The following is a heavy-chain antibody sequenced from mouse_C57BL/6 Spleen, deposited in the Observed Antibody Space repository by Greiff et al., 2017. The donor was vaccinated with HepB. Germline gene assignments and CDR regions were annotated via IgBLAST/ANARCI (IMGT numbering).Heavy chain of an antibody. V-gene: IGHV1-81*01. CDR1: GYTFTSYG. J-gene: IGHJ2*01. CDR2: IYPRSGNT. Sequence: VQGVESGAELARPGASVKLSCKASGYTFTSYGISWVKQRTGQGLEWIGEIYPRSGNTYYNEKFKGKATLTADKSSSTAYMELRSLTSEDSAVYFCASHSSGGYFDYWGQGTTLTVSS. D-gene: IGHD3-2*02. CDR3: ASHSSGGYFDY.